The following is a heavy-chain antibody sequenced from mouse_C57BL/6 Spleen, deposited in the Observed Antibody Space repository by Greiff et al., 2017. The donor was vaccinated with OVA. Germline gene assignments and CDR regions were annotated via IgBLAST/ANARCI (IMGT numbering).Heavy chain of an antibody. V-gene: IGHV5-16*01. CDR1: GFTFSDYY. J-gene: IGHJ2*01. CDR2: INYDGSST. Sequence: EVMLVESEGGLVQPGSSMKLSCTASGFTFSDYYMAWVRQVPEKGLEWVANINYDGSSTYYLDSLKSRFIISRDNAKNILYLQMSSLKSEDTATYYCARDCSGDGYYYFDYWGQGTTLTVSS. CDR3: ARDCSGDGYYYFDY. D-gene: IGHD2-3*01.